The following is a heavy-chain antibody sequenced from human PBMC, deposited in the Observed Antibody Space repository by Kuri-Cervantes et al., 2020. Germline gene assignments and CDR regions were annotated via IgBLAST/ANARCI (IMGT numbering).Heavy chain of an antibody. D-gene: IGHD3-10*01. CDR3: AKDQGTGDVLPSD. CDR2: IRYDGSNK. CDR1: GFTFSSYG. J-gene: IGHJ4*02. V-gene: IGHV3-30*02. Sequence: GESLKISCAASGFTFSSYGMHWVRQAPGKGLEWVAFIRYDGSNKYYADSVKGRGTISRDNSKNTLYLQMNSLRAEDTAVYYCAKDQGTGDVLPSDWGQGTLVTVSS.